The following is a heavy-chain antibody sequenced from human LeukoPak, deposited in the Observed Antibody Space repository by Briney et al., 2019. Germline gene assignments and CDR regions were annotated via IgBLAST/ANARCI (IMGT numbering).Heavy chain of an antibody. D-gene: IGHD6-13*01. CDR3: ATDIRGIADAFDI. J-gene: IGHJ3*02. Sequence: ASVKVSCKVSGYTLTELPMHWVRQAPGKGHEWMGGFDPEDGETIYAQKFQGRVTMTEDISTDTASMELSSLRSEDTAVYYCATDIRGIADAFDIWGQGTMVTVSS. V-gene: IGHV1-24*01. CDR1: GYTLTELP. CDR2: FDPEDGET.